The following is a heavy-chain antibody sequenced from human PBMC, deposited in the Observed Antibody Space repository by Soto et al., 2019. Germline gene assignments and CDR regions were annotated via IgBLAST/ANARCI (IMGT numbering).Heavy chain of an antibody. CDR2: ISSSSTI. CDR1: GFTFSSYS. V-gene: IGHV3-48*02. J-gene: IGHJ4*02. Sequence: GGSLRLSCAASGFTFSSYSMNWVRQAPGKGLEWVSYISSSSTIYYADSVKGRFTISRDNAKNSLYLQMNSLRDEDTAVYYCARDEYHGDYVFDYWGQGTLVTVSS. D-gene: IGHD4-17*01. CDR3: ARDEYHGDYVFDY.